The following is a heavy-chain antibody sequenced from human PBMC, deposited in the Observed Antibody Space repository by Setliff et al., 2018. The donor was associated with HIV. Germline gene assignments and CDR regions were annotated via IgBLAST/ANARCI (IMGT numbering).Heavy chain of an antibody. CDR1: GPSINIHY. CDR2: IYSTGGT. V-gene: IGHV4-59*11. J-gene: IGHJ4*02. CDR3: AKGAGFYGDYTFDH. Sequence: SETLSLTCTVSGPSINIHYWSWIRQSPGKAFEWIGYIYSTGGTNYNPSLQSRVTISMVASRNQFSLKVTSVTAADTAVYYCAKGAGFYGDYTFDHWGQGRQVTVS. D-gene: IGHD4-17*01.